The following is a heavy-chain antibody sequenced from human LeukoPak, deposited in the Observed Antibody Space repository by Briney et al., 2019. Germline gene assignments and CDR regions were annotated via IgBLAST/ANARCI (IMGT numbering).Heavy chain of an antibody. Sequence: PSETLSLTCTVSGYSISSGYYWGWIRQPPGEGLEWIGSIYHSGSTYYNPSLKSRVTISVDTSKNQFSLKLSSVTAADTAVYYCARDQSGGWFDPWGQGTLVTVSS. J-gene: IGHJ5*02. CDR3: ARDQSGGWFDP. D-gene: IGHD3-10*01. CDR2: IYHSGST. V-gene: IGHV4-38-2*02. CDR1: GYSISSGYY.